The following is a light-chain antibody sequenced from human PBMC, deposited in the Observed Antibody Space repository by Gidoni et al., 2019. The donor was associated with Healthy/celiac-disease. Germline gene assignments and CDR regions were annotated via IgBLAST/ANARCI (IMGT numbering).Light chain of an antibody. Sequence: QSVLTQPPSASGTPGQRVTISWSGSSSNIGSNHVYWYQQLPGTAPILLIYRNNQRPSGVPDRSSGSKSGTSASLAISGLRSEDEADDYCAAWDDSLSGRVVFGGGTKLTVL. J-gene: IGLJ2*01. CDR1: SSNIGSNH. CDR3: AAWDDSLSGRVV. V-gene: IGLV1-47*01. CDR2: RNN.